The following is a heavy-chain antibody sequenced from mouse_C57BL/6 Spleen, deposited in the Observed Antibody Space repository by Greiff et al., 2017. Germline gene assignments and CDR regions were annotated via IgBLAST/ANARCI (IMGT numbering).Heavy chain of an antibody. D-gene: IGHD1-1*01. CDR3: ARSPFITTVVTYWYFDV. V-gene: IGHV1-64*01. J-gene: IGHJ1*03. CDR2: IHPNSGST. Sequence: QVQLQQPGAELVKPGASVKLSCKASGYTFTSYWMHWVKQRPGQGLEWIGMIHPNSGSTNYNEKFKSKATLTVDKSSSTAYMQLSSLTSEYSAVYYCARSPFITTVVTYWYFDVWGTGTTVTVAS. CDR1: GYTFTSYW.